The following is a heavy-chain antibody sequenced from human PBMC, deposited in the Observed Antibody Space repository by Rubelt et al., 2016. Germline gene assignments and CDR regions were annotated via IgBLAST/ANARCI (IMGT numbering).Heavy chain of an antibody. CDR2: ISYYGSNN. D-gene: IGHD1-26*01. V-gene: IGHV3-30*04. Sequence: QVQLVESGGGVVQPGRSLRLSCAASGLTFSTYAMFLVRQAPGKGLDWVAVISYYGSNNYYAESVKGRFTISRDNSRNTLDLQMNSLRPDDTAVYYCARRSGGSPDYWGQGTLVTVSS. J-gene: IGHJ4*02. CDR1: GLTFSTYA. CDR3: ARRSGGSPDY.